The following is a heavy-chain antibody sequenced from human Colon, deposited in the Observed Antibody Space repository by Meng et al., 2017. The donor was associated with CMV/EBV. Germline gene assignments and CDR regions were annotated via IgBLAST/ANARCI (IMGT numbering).Heavy chain of an antibody. D-gene: IGHD5-18*01. V-gene: IGHV3-49*04. CDR2: IRRKDYGGTT. CDR1: GFTFADYA. CDR3: AREIPREQSWLRALGS. J-gene: IGHJ4*02. Sequence: GGSLRLSCIASGFTFADYAMTWVRQAPGRELEWVGFIRRKDYGGTTEYATSVKGRFTISRDDSKSIAYLQMNSLKTEDTAVYYCAREIPREQSWLRALGSWGQGTLVTVSS.